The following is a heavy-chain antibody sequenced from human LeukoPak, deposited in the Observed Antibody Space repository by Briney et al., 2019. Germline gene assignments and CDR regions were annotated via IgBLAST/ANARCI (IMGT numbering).Heavy chain of an antibody. D-gene: IGHD3-22*01. J-gene: IGHJ6*02. CDR2: INHSGST. Sequence: SETLSLTCAVSGGSISSSSYYWGWIRQPPGKGLEWIGEINHSGSTNYNPSLKSRVTISVDTSKNQFSLKLSSVTAADTAVYYCAVSMIVEHYYYGMDVWGQGTTVTVSS. V-gene: IGHV4-39*07. CDR1: GGSISSSSYY. CDR3: AVSMIVEHYYYGMDV.